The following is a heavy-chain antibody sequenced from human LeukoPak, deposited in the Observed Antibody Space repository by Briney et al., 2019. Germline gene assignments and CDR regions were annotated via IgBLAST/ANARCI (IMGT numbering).Heavy chain of an antibody. CDR1: GGSVDSSNYY. D-gene: IGHD1-26*01. CDR2: IYYSGST. Sequence: PSETLSLTCTVSGGSVDSSNYYWSWIRQPPGKGLEWIGYIYYSGSTNYNPSLKSRVTISVDTSKNQFSLKLSSVTAADTAVYYCAGYSGSSLYYYYYGMDVWGQGTTVTVSS. J-gene: IGHJ6*02. V-gene: IGHV4-61*01. CDR3: AGYSGSSLYYYYYGMDV.